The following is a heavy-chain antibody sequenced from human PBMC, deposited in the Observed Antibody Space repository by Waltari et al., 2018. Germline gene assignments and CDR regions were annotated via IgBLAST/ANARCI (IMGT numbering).Heavy chain of an antibody. CDR2: INPNSGGT. CDR3: ARDGPPTAMVTPPLDY. Sequence: QVQLVQSGAEVKKPGASVKVSCKASGYTFTGYYMHWVRQAPGQGLEWMGWINPNSGGTNYEQKFQGRGTMTRDTSISTAYMELSRLRSDDTAVYYCARDGPPTAMVTPPLDYWGQGTLVTVSS. D-gene: IGHD5-18*01. V-gene: IGHV1-2*02. CDR1: GYTFTGYY. J-gene: IGHJ4*02.